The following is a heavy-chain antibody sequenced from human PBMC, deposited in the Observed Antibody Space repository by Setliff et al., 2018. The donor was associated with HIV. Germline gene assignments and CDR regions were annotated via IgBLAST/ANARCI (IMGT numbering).Heavy chain of an antibody. J-gene: IGHJ5*02. V-gene: IGHV4-34*12. D-gene: IGHD1-1*01. CDR2: IIHSGTT. CDR1: GGSFSGYS. CDR3: ARSNLEPTSRLFDP. Sequence: SETLSLTCAVYGGSFSGYSWSWIRQPPGKGLEWIGEIIHSGTTHYNPAFESRLIISLDMSNNRFSLNLASVTAADTAVYYCARSNLEPTSRLFDPWGPGTLVTVSS.